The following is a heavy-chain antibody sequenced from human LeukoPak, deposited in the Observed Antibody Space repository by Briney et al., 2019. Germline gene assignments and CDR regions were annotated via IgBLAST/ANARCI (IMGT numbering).Heavy chain of an antibody. CDR2: IFYSGST. CDR3: ARGVRAADY. V-gene: IGHV4-39*07. J-gene: IGHJ4*02. D-gene: IGHD3-10*01. CDR1: GGSISSSSYY. Sequence: PSETLSLTCTVSGGSISSSSYYWGWIRQPPGRGLEWIGSIFYSGSTYYNPSLKSRVTISVDTSKNQFFLKLSSVTAADTAVYFCARGVRAADYWGQGTLVTVSS.